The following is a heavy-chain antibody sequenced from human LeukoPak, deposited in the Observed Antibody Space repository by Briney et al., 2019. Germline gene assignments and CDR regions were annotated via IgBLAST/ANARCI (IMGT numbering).Heavy chain of an antibody. CDR3: ARGAASGRPGVWYFDL. D-gene: IGHD3-10*01. Sequence: SGGSLRLSCAASDFTVYDNYMSWVRQAPGKGLEGVADMYRGGTTYYTDSVEGRFSISTDDSKSTVFLQLNSLRADDTAVYYCARGAASGRPGVWYFDLWGRGTLVTVSS. J-gene: IGHJ2*01. CDR1: DFTVYDNY. V-gene: IGHV3-53*01. CDR2: MYRGGTT.